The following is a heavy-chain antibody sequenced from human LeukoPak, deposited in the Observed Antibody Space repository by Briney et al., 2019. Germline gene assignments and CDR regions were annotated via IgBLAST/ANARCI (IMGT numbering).Heavy chain of an antibody. CDR2: INHSGST. CDR3: ARGHLVVVPAAILGESFDY. D-gene: IGHD2-2*01. V-gene: IGHV4-34*01. J-gene: IGHJ4*02. CDR1: GGSFSGYY. Sequence: PSETLSLTYAVYGGSFSGYYWSWIRQPPGKGLEWIGEINHSGSTNYNPSLKSRVTISVDTSKNQFSLKLSSVTAADTAVYYCARGHLVVVPAAILGESFDYWGQGTLVTVSS.